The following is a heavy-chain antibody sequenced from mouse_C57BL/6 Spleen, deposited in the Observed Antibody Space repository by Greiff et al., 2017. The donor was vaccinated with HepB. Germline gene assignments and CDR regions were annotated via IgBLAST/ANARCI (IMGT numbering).Heavy chain of an antibody. J-gene: IGHJ4*01. CDR3: AKRDTRGAMDY. CDR1: GFSLTSYG. D-gene: IGHD3-3*01. Sequence: VQLLESGPGLVAPSQSLSITCTASGFSLTSYGVDWVRQPPGQGLEWLGVIWGGGSTNYNSALMSRLSISKDNSKSQVSLKMNSLQTDDTAMYYCAKRDTRGAMDYWGQGTSVTVSS. CDR2: IWGGGST. V-gene: IGHV2-9*01.